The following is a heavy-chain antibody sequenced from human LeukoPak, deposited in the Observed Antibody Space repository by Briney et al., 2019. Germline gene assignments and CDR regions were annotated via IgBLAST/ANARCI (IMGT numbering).Heavy chain of an antibody. CDR3: ARVRSRQWLVLDY. J-gene: IGHJ4*02. D-gene: IGHD6-19*01. V-gene: IGHV3-74*01. Sequence: GGSLRPSCAASGFTFSSYWMHWVRRAPGKGLVWVSRINSDGSSTSYADSVKGRFTISRDNAKNTLYLQMNSLRAEDTAVYYCARVRSRQWLVLDYWGQGTLVTVSS. CDR1: GFTFSSYW. CDR2: INSDGSST.